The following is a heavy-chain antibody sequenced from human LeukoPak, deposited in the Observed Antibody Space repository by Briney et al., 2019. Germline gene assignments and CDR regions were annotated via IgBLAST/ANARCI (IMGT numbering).Heavy chain of an antibody. V-gene: IGHV3-21*01. J-gene: IGHJ6*04. CDR3: ARDIGNGMDV. Sequence: NPGGSLRLSCAASGFTFSSYSMMWVGQAPAKGLAWVSCISSSRSYIFYADSVKGRFTIPRDNAKNSLYLQMNSLRPEDTALYYCARDIGNGMDVWGEGTTLTVSS. CDR1: GFTFSSYS. D-gene: IGHD2-15*01. CDR2: ISSSRSYI.